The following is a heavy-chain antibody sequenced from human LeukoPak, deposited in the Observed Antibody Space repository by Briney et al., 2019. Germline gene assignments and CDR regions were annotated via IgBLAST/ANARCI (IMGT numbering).Heavy chain of an antibody. CDR2: ISGNGGST. D-gene: IGHD6-19*01. CDR1: GFTFSSYA. Sequence: PGGSLRLSCAASGFTFSSYAMSWVRQAPGKGLEWVSAISGNGGSTYNADSVRGRFTISIDNSKNTLYVQMNSLRAEDTAVYYCAKSSSGSYNFDYWGQGTLVTVSS. J-gene: IGHJ4*02. CDR3: AKSSSGSYNFDY. V-gene: IGHV3-23*01.